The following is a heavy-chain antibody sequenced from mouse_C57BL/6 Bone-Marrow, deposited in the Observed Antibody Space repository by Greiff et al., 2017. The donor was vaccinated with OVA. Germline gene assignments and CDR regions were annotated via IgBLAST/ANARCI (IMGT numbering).Heavy chain of an antibody. V-gene: IGHV1-81*01. CDR3: ARSYSNLYYYAMDY. CDR1: GYTFTSYG. Sequence: QVQLQQSGAELARPGASVKLSCKASGYTFTSYGISWVKQRTGQGLEWIGEIYPRSGNTYYNEKFKGKATLTADKSSSTAYMELRSLTSEDSAFYFCARSYSNLYYYAMDYWGQGTSVTVSS. J-gene: IGHJ4*01. D-gene: IGHD2-5*01. CDR2: IYPRSGNT.